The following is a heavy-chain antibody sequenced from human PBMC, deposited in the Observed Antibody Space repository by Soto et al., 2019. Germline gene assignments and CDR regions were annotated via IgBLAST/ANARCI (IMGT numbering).Heavy chain of an antibody. V-gene: IGHV4-34*01. J-gene: IGHJ3*02. CDR2: INHSGST. D-gene: IGHD3-10*01. CDR1: GGSFSGYY. CDR3: ASSSGSGGPSAFDI. Sequence: SETLSLTFAVYGGSFSGYYWSWIRQPPGKGLEWIGEINHSGSTNYNPSLKSRVTISVDTSKNQFSLKLSSVTAADTAVYYCASSSGSGGPSAFDIWGQGTMVTVSS.